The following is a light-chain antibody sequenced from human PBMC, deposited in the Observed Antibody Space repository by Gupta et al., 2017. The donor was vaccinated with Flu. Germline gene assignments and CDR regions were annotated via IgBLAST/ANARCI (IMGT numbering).Light chain of an antibody. CDR3: TSATTTSAYVL. CDR2: SVS. J-gene: IGLJ2*01. V-gene: IGLV2-14*01. CDR1: YGDIGTSVY. Sequence: QSALTQPASVSGSPGQSITLSCTGTYGDIGTSVYVSWYQQHPGRAPRLIIYSVSHRPAGVSSRFSGSKSGNTASLTISGLQPEDEADYHCTSATTTSAYVLFGGGTKVTV.